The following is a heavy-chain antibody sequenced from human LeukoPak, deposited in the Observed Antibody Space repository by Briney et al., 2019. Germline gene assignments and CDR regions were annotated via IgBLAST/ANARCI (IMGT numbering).Heavy chain of an antibody. CDR1: GFTFDDYA. Sequence: GGSLRLSCAASGFTFDDYAMHWVRQAPGKGLEWVSGISWNSGSIGYADSVKGRFTISRDNAKNSLYLQMNSLRAEDTALYYCAKDMYGTYSSVWYVGFDYWGQGTLVTVSS. D-gene: IGHD6-19*01. J-gene: IGHJ4*02. CDR3: AKDMYGTYSSVWYVGFDY. CDR2: ISWNSGSI. V-gene: IGHV3-9*01.